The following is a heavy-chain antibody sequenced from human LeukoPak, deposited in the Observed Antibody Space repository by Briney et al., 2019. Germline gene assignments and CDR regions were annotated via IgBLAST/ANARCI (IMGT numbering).Heavy chain of an antibody. Sequence: SETLSLTCSVSGGSTSSTTYYWGWIRQPPGKGLEWIGSIYSGGSTYYNSSLKSRVTISVDTSKNQFSLNLRSVTAADTAVYYCARTYSGYDFSHWFDPWGQGTLVTVSS. CDR2: IYSGGST. CDR1: GGSTSSTTYY. J-gene: IGHJ5*02. CDR3: ARTYSGYDFSHWFDP. D-gene: IGHD5-12*01. V-gene: IGHV4-39*07.